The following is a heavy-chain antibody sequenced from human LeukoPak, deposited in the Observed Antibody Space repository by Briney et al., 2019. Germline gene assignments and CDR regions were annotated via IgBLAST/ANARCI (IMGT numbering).Heavy chain of an antibody. J-gene: IGHJ4*02. CDR2: ISSSSSYI. CDR1: GFTFSSYS. D-gene: IGHD3-10*01. CDR3: ARDSDRGYYYGSGSYPY. Sequence: PGGSLRLSCAASGFTFSSYSMNWVRQAPGKGLEWVSSISSSSSYIYYADSVKGRFTISRDNAKSSLYLQMNSLRAEDTAVYYCARDSDRGYYYGSGSYPYWGQGTLVTVSS. V-gene: IGHV3-21*01.